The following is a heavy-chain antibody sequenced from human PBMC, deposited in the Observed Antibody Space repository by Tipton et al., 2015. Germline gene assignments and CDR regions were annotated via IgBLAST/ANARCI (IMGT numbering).Heavy chain of an antibody. CDR1: GGSVNSANYY. J-gene: IGHJ4*02. V-gene: IGHV4-61*01. CDR3: ARSRYTVTPDS. D-gene: IGHD4-17*01. Sequence: TLSLTCTVSGGSVNSANYYWSWIRQPPGKGLEWIGYIYYSGSTNYNPSLRSRVIISVDTSKNQFSLTVTSVTAADTAVYYCARSRYTVTPDSWGQGTLVTVSS. CDR2: IYYSGST.